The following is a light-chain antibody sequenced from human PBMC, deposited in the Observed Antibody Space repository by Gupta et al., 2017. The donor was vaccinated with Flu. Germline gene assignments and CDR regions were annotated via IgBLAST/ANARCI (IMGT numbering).Light chain of an antibody. CDR2: DVS. CDR3: SSYTSTSTFYV. J-gene: IGLJ1*01. Sequence: QSALTQPASVSGSPGQSITISCTGTSSDVGGSDYVSWYQKHPGKAPKLIIFDVSNRPSGVSSRFSGSKSGNTASLTISGLQAEDETDYYCSSYTSTSTFYVFGSETKVTVL. CDR1: SSDVGGSDY. V-gene: IGLV2-14*03.